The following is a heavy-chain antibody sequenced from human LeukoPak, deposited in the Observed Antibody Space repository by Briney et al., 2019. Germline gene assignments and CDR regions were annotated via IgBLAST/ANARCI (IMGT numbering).Heavy chain of an antibody. CDR1: GFTFSSYE. CDR3: ARDWGIAAHYFDY. CDR2: TSSSGSTI. D-gene: IGHD6-6*01. J-gene: IGHJ4*02. V-gene: IGHV3-48*03. Sequence: GGSLRLSRAASGFTFSSYEMNWVRQAPGKGLEWVSYTSSSGSTIYYADSVKGRFTISRDNAKNSLYLQMNSLRAEDTAVYYCARDWGIAAHYFDYWGQGTLVTVSS.